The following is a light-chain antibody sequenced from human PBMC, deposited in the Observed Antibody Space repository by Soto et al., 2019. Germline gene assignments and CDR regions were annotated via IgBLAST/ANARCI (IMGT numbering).Light chain of an antibody. CDR2: ADN. CDR1: SSDVGGYNL. Sequence: QSALTQPASVSGSPGQSITISCTGTSSDVGGYNLVSWYQQHPGRAPKLIIYADNKRPSGVSTRFSGSKSASTASLTISGLQAEDEADYYCCSYSTNPYRMFGGGTKLTVL. J-gene: IGLJ3*02. CDR3: CSYSTNPYRM. V-gene: IGLV2-23*01.